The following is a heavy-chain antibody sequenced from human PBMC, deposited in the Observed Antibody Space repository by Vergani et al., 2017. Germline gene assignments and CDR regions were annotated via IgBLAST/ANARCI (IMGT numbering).Heavy chain of an antibody. CDR1: GESIRSGSHY. J-gene: IGHJ4*02. V-gene: IGHV4-61*02. D-gene: IGHD2-15*01. CDR3: ARSRPYCTSGSCPAI. CDR2: IHTGGST. Sequence: QVKLQESGPGLLKPSQTLSLTCTVSGESIRSGSHYWSWIRQPAGKGPEWIGHIHTGGSTDLNPSFKSRVCISVDTSKSQFSLKLNSVTVADTAVYYCARSRPYCTSGSCPAIWGQGTLVTVSS.